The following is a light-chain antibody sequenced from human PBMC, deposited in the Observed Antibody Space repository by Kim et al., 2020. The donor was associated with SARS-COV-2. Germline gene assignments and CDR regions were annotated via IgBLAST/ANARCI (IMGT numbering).Light chain of an antibody. CDR2: EVS. Sequence: QSVLTQPASVSGSPGQSITISCTGTSSDVGIYNLVSWYQQHPGKAPKLMIYEVSKRPSGVSNRFSGSKSGNTASLTISGLQAEDEADYYCCSYAGSSTVVFGGGTQLTVL. V-gene: IGLV2-23*02. CDR3: CSYAGSSTVV. J-gene: IGLJ2*01. CDR1: SSDVGIYNL.